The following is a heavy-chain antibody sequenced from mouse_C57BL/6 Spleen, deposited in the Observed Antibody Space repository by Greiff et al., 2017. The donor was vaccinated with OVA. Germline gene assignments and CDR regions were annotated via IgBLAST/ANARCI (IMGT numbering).Heavy chain of an antibody. Sequence: EVKLQESVAELVRPGASVKLSCTASGFTIKNTYMHWVKQRPEQGLEWIGRIDPANGNTKYAPKFQGKATITADTSSNTAYLQLSSLTSEDTAIYYCARKDGAYWGQGTLVTVSA. V-gene: IGHV14-3*01. J-gene: IGHJ3*01. CDR2: IDPANGNT. CDR1: GFTIKNTY. CDR3: ARKDGAY.